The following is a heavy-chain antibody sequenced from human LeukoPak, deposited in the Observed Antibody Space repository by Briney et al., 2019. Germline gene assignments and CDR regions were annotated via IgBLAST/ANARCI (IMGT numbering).Heavy chain of an antibody. V-gene: IGHV4-59*01. D-gene: IGHD5-24*01. CDR1: GGSISSYY. Sequence: SETLSLTCTVSGGSISSYYWSWIRQPPGKGLEWIGYIYYSGSTNYNPSLKSRVTISVDTSKNQFSLKLSSVTAADTAVYYCARFQTATIRTYWGQGTLVTVSS. J-gene: IGHJ4*02. CDR2: IYYSGST. CDR3: ARFQTATIRTY.